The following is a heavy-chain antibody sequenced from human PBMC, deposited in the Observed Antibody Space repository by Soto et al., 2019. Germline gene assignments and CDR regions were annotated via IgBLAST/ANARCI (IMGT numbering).Heavy chain of an antibody. J-gene: IGHJ4*02. CDR1: GFIFTSYT. Sequence: EVQLVESGGGLVKPGGSLRLSCAASGFIFTSYTMNWVRRAPGKGLEWVSSISSISTNIHYADSVKGRFTISRDNAKKSLYLQMNSLRAEDTAVYYCARGPLYYFDYWGQGTLVTVSS. CDR2: ISSISTNI. CDR3: ARGPLYYFDY. V-gene: IGHV3-21*02.